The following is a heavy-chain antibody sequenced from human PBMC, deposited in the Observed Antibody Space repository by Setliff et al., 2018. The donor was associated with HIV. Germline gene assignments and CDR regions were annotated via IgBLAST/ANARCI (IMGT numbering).Heavy chain of an antibody. Sequence: ASVKVSCKASGYIFTDYYMHWVRQAPGQELGWMGRINPNSGGTNYAQKLQGRVTMTTDTSTSTAYMELRSLRSDDTAVYYCARDSEWGSYIFWTFDIWGQGTMVTVSS. CDR2: INPNSGGT. CDR1: GYIFTDYY. D-gene: IGHD1-26*01. V-gene: IGHV1-2*06. CDR3: ARDSEWGSYIFWTFDI. J-gene: IGHJ3*02.